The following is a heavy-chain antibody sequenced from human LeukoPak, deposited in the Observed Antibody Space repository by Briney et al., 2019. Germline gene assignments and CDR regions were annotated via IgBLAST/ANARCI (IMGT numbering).Heavy chain of an antibody. CDR3: AKDHYGGNPRTNYYYFMDV. D-gene: IGHD4/OR15-4a*01. V-gene: IGHV3-23*01. CDR1: GFTFSNYA. Sequence: GSLTLSCAASGFTFSNYAMSWVRQAPGRGLEWVGAISDIGDKTYYADSMKGGFTISRDNPKNTLYLHMSSLRAEDTALYYCAKDHYGGNPRTNYYYFMDVWGKGTTVTVSS. CDR2: ISDIGDKT. J-gene: IGHJ6*03.